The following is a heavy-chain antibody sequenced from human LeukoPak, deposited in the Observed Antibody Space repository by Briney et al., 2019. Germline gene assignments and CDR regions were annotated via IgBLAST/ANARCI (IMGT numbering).Heavy chain of an antibody. CDR1: GFTFSSYW. V-gene: IGHV3-74*01. CDR3: ARDKFTVTTAFSY. CDR2: INSDGSSA. D-gene: IGHD4-17*01. J-gene: IGHJ4*02. Sequence: GGSLRLSCAASGFTFSSYWMHWVRQAPGKGLVWVPRINSDGSSASYADSVKGRFTISRDNAKNTMYLQMKSLRAEDTAVYYCARDKFTVTTAFSYGGQRSLVTVSS.